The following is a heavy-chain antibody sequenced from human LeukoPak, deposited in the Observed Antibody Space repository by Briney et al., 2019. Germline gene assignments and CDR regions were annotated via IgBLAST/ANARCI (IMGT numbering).Heavy chain of an antibody. D-gene: IGHD3-10*01. CDR2: ISSSSSYI. J-gene: IGHJ4*02. CDR1: GFTFSRYD. CDR3: ARGLDNYGSGSSD. Sequence: PGGSLRLSCAASGFTFSRYDMNWVRQASGKGLEWVSSISSSSSYIYYADSVKGRFTISRDNAKNSLYLQMNSLRAEDTAVYYCARGLDNYGSGSSDWGQGTLVTVSS. V-gene: IGHV3-21*01.